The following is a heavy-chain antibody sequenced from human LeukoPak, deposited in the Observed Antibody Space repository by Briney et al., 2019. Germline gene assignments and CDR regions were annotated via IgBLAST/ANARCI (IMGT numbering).Heavy chain of an antibody. CDR3: ARNAGSYFEFAP. V-gene: IGHV1-18*01. J-gene: IGHJ5*02. Sequence: ASVKVSCKPSGYTFITYGLSWVRQAPGQGLEWMGWISVNSGKTHYAQKFQDRVTLTTDTSSTTAFMELRSLRSDDTAMYYCARNAGSYFEFAPWGQGTLVTVSS. D-gene: IGHD1-26*01. CDR1: GYTFITYG. CDR2: ISVNSGKT.